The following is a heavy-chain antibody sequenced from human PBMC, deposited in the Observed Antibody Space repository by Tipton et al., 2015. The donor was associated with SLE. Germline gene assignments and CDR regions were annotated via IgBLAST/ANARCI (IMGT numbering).Heavy chain of an antibody. D-gene: IGHD6-13*01. CDR3: ARDDGYTSTWANWFDP. Sequence: TLSLTCTVSGGSISSYYWSWIRQPPGKGLEWIGYIYYSGSTNYNPSLKSRVTISVDTSKNLFSLKLSSVTAADTAVYYCARDDGYTSTWANWFDPWGQGTLVTVSS. V-gene: IGHV4-59*01. CDR1: GGSISSYY. CDR2: IYYSGST. J-gene: IGHJ5*02.